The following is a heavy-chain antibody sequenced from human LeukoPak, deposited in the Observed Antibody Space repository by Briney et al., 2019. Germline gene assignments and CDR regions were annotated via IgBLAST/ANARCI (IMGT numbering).Heavy chain of an antibody. J-gene: IGHJ4*02. D-gene: IGHD5/OR15-5a*01. CDR1: GYSFTSYW. Sequence: GESLKISCRTSGYSFTSYWIGWVRQMPGKGLEWVGIIYPGDSDVRYGPSFQGQVTTSLDKSISTAYLQWSSLKASDTAMYYCARTYSVRGFFDYWGQGTLATVSS. V-gene: IGHV5-51*01. CDR3: ARTYSVRGFFDY. CDR2: IYPGDSDV.